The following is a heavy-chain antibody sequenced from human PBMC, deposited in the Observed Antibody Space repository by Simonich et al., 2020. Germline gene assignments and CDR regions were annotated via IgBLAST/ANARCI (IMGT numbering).Heavy chain of an antibody. D-gene: IGHD6-13*01. V-gene: IGHV4-38-2*01. Sequence: QVQLQESGPGLVKPSETLSLTCAVSGYSISSGYYWGWIRQPPGKGLEWIGGIYHSGSTYYNPSLKSRVTISVDTSKNQFSLKLSSVTAADTAVYYCARVGYSNYYYYGMDVCGQGTTVTVSS. CDR2: IYHSGST. J-gene: IGHJ6*02. CDR3: ARVGYSNYYYYGMDV. CDR1: GYSISSGYY.